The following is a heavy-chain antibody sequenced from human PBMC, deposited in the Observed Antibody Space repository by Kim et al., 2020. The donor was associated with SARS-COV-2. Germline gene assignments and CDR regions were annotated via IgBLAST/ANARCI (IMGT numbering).Heavy chain of an antibody. CDR2: IYYSGST. Sequence: SETLSLTCTVSGGSISSYYWSWIRQPPGKGLEWIGYIYYSGSTNYNPSLKSRVTISVDTSKNQFSLKLSSVTAADTAVYYCARAGIVATMTGYWYFDLWGRGTLVTVSS. D-gene: IGHD5-12*01. J-gene: IGHJ2*01. V-gene: IGHV4-59*01. CDR3: ARAGIVATMTGYWYFDL. CDR1: GGSISSYY.